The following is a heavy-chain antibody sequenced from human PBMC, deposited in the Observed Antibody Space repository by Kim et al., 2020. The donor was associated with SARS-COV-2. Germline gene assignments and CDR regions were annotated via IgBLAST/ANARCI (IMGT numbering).Heavy chain of an antibody. V-gene: IGHV7-4-1*02. CDR1: GYTFTSYA. Sequence: ASVKVSCKASGYTFTSYAMNWVRQAPGQGLEWMGWINTNTGNPTYAQGFTGRFVFSLDTSVSTAYLQISSLKAEDTAVYYCARAYCGGDCYSDDAFDIWGQGTMVTVSS. D-gene: IGHD2-21*02. CDR2: INTNTGNP. J-gene: IGHJ3*02. CDR3: ARAYCGGDCYSDDAFDI.